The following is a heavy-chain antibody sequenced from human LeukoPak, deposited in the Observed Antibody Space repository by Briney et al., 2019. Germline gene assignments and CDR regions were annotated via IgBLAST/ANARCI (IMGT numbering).Heavy chain of an antibody. CDR2: IDYSGTT. Sequence: SETLSLTCTVSGASISSGSYRWGWLRQPPGKGLEWIVIIDYSGTTYYSPSLERRVTIFVDTSKNQFSLKLRSVTAADTAIYSCASADEYHFFDYWGQGTLVTVSS. CDR3: ASADEYHFFDY. CDR1: GASISSGSYR. J-gene: IGHJ4*02. V-gene: IGHV4-39*01. D-gene: IGHD2/OR15-2a*01.